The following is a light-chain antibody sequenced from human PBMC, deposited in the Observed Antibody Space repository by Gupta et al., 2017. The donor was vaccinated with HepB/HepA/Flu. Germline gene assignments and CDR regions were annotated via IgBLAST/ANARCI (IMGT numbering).Light chain of an antibody. CDR3: QQYNAWVT. CDR2: DAS. V-gene: IGKV3-15*01. J-gene: IGKJ4*01. Sequence: IVMTQSPATLSVSPGERATLSCRTSQSIGNKLAWYQQRPGQVPRLLIYDASTRATGIPPRFTGSGSGTEFTLTSSYRRSEESAVYFWQQYNAWVTFGGGTKVEIK. CDR1: QSIGNK.